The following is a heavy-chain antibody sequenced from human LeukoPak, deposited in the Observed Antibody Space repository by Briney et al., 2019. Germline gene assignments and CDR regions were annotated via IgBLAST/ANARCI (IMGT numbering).Heavy chain of an antibody. D-gene: IGHD2-2*01. CDR1: GGSISSGSYY. CDR2: IYTSGST. V-gene: IGHV4-61*02. J-gene: IGHJ5*02. CDR3: AREVVVPAAIWFDP. Sequence: SETLSLTCTVSGGSISSGSYYWSWIRPPAGKGLEWIGRIYTSGSTNYNPSLKSRVTISVDTSKNQFSLKLSSVTAADTAVYYCAREVVVPAAIWFDPWGQGTLVTVSS.